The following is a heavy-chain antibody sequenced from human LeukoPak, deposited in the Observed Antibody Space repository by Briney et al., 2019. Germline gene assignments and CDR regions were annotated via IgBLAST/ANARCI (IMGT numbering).Heavy chain of an antibody. CDR1: GFTISSYA. CDR3: AKRPGPGGAGDY. V-gene: IGHV3-23*01. J-gene: IGHJ4*02. CDR2: ISGSDGST. D-gene: IGHD6-19*01. Sequence: GGYLTLYCAAYGFTISSYAMSRDRQAQGQGLEWVSAISGSDGSTYYADSVKGQFTISRDNSKNTLYLQMNSLRAEDTAVYYCAKRPGPGGAGDYWGQGTLVTVSS.